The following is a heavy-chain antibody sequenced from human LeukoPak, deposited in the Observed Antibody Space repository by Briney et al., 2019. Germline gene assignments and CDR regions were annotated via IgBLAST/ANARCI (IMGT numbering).Heavy chain of an antibody. CDR1: GYTFTSYI. CDR2: INAYNGNT. D-gene: IGHD3-22*01. V-gene: IGHV1-18*01. CDR3: AREQKLDSSGYYLDY. J-gene: IGHJ4*02. Sequence: ASVRVSCKASGYTFTSYIISWVRQAPGQGLEWMGWINAYNGNTDYARRVQGRGTMTTDTSTSTAYMELRSLRSEDTAVYYCAREQKLDSSGYYLDYWGQGTLVTVSS.